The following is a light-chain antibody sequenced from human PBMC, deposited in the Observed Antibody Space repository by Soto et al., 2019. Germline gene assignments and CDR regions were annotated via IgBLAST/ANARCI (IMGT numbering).Light chain of an antibody. V-gene: IGLV1-40*01. Sequence: QSVLTQPPSVSGAPGQRVTISCTGSSSNIGAGYDVHWYQQLPGTAPKLLIYGNSNRPSGVPDRFSGSKSGTSASLAITGLRAEDGADYYCQSYDSSLRGRGVFGGGTKVTAL. J-gene: IGLJ2*01. CDR3: QSYDSSLRGRGV. CDR1: SSNIGAGYD. CDR2: GNS.